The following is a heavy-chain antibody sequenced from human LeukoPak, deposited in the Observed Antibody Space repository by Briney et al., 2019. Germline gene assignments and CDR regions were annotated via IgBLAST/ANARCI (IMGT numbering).Heavy chain of an antibody. CDR1: GFTVSSNY. V-gene: IGHV3-66*01. CDR2: IYAGGRT. CDR3: AKDRGITIFGVVIRHFDY. Sequence: GGSLRLSCAASGFTVSSNYMSWVRQAPGKGLEWVSVIYAGGRTYYADSVKGRFTISRDNSKNTLYLQMNSLRAEDTAVYYCAKDRGITIFGVVIRHFDYWGQGTLVTVSS. J-gene: IGHJ4*02. D-gene: IGHD3-3*01.